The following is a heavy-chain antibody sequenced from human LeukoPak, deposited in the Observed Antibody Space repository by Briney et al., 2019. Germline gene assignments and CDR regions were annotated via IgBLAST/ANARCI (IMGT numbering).Heavy chain of an antibody. D-gene: IGHD2/OR15-2a*01. CDR2: ISSDGRTI. CDR1: GFTFSDYS. V-gene: IGHV3-74*03. J-gene: IGHJ3*02. Sequence: GGSLRLSCAASGFTFSDYSFHWVRQPPGKGLVWVSRISSDGRTITYADSVKGRFTISRDNSRNTLYLQMNSLRAEDTAVYYCARGLSGDDAFDIWGQGTMVTVSS. CDR3: ARGLSGDDAFDI.